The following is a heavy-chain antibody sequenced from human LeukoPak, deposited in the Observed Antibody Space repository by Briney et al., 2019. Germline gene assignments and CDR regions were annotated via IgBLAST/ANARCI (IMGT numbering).Heavy chain of an antibody. D-gene: IGHD2-15*01. CDR2: ISVSGNT. J-gene: IGHJ4*02. Sequence: GGSLRLSCAASGFTFSSYAMSWVRQGPGKGLERVSAISVSGNTYHADSVTGRFTISRDSSKNTLYLQMNSLRAGDAAVYYCAKAPVTTCSGAYCYPFDYWSQGTLVTVSS. CDR3: AKAPVTTCSGAYCYPFDY. V-gene: IGHV3-23*01. CDR1: GFTFSSYA.